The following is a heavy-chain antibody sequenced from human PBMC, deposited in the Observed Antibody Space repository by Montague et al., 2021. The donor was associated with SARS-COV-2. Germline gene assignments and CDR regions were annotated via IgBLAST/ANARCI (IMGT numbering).Heavy chain of an antibody. V-gene: IGHV3-30*04. D-gene: IGHD3-16*02. CDR2: ISYDGSNK. J-gene: IGHJ4*02. CDR3: ARDNYVYVWGSYRYIY. CDR1: GFTFSSYA. Sequence: SLRLSCAASGFTFSSYAMHWVRQAPGKGLEWVAVISYDGSNKYYADSVKGRFTISRDNSKNTRYLQMNSLRAEDTAVYYCARDNYVYVWGSYRYIYWGQGTLVTVSS.